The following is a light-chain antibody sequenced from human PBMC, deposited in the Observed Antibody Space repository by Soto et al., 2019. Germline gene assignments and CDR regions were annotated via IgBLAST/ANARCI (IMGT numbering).Light chain of an antibody. V-gene: IGKV1-5*03. CDR3: QHYDNLPLT. Sequence: DIHMTQSPSTLSGSVGDRVTITCRASQTISSWLAWYQQKPGKAPKLLIYKASTLKSGVPSRFSGSGSGTEFTLTISSLQPDDFATYYCQHYDNLPLTFGGGTKVDIK. CDR2: KAS. J-gene: IGKJ4*01. CDR1: QTISSW.